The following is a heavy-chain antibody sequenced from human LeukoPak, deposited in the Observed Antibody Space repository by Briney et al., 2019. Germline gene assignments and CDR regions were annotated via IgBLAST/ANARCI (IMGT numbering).Heavy chain of an antibody. Sequence: TSVTVSFKASGYTFPSYYMHWVRQLPGQGLEWMGIINHSTGTTSYAQKFQGRVTMTKDMSTSTVYMQLSSLRSEDTAVYYCASSPLTEWLYYFDYWGQGTLVSVCS. CDR3: ASSPLTEWLYYFDY. CDR1: GYTFPSYY. J-gene: IGHJ4*02. V-gene: IGHV1-46*01. D-gene: IGHD5-24*01. CDR2: INHSTGTT.